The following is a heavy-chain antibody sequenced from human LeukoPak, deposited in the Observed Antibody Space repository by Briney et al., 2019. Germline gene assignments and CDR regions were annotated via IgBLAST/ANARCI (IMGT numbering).Heavy chain of an antibody. Sequence: GGSLGLSCTASGFIFHDYAMYWVRQAPGKGLEWVSGINWESGIIGYADSVKGRFAISRDNAKNSLYLQMNSLRAEDTALYYCAKDPRVMAPGPSDYWGQGTLVTVSS. CDR2: INWESGII. V-gene: IGHV3-9*01. CDR3: AKDPRVMAPGPSDY. J-gene: IGHJ4*02. CDR1: GFIFHDYA. D-gene: IGHD5-24*01.